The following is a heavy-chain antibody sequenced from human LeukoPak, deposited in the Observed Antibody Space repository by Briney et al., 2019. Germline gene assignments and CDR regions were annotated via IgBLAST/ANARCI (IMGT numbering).Heavy chain of an antibody. Sequence: GESLKISCKGSGYSFTTYWIGWVRQMPGKGLEWMGIIYPGDSDTRYSPSFLGQVTISADKSISTACLQWSSLKASDTVMYYCATLRYFDWFTFDPWGQGTLVTVSS. CDR2: IYPGDSDT. CDR3: ATLRYFDWFTFDP. V-gene: IGHV5-51*01. CDR1: GYSFTTYW. D-gene: IGHD3-9*01. J-gene: IGHJ5*02.